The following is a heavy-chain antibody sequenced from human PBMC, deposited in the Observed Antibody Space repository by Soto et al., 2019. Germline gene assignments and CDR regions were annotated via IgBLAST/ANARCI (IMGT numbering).Heavy chain of an antibody. J-gene: IGHJ4*01. Sequence: ASVKVSCKASGYTFTSYGISWVRQAPGQGLEWMGCISAYNGNTNYAQKLQGRVTMTTDTSPSTAYMELRSMRSDDTAVSYCAKHQLSAVVAASQKRFDDWG. CDR1: GYTFTSYG. CDR2: ISAYNGNT. CDR3: AKHQLSAVVAASQKRFDD. V-gene: IGHV1-18*01. D-gene: IGHD2-15*01.